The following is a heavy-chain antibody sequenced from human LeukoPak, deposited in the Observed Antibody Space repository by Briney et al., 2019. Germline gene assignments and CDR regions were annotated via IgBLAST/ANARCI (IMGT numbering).Heavy chain of an antibody. J-gene: IGHJ4*02. D-gene: IGHD1-14*01. Sequence: SETLSLTCTVSHYSISSGYYCGWIRQPPGKGLEWIGSISHSGNTYHNPSLKSRVTISVDTSKNQFSLKLSSVTAADTAVYYCARDSYNLYYFDYWGQGTLVTVSS. CDR1: HYSISSGYY. CDR2: ISHSGNT. CDR3: ARDSYNLYYFDY. V-gene: IGHV4-38-2*02.